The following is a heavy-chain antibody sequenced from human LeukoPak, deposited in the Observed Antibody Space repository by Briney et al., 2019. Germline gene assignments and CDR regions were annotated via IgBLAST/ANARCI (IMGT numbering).Heavy chain of an antibody. D-gene: IGHD3-10*01. J-gene: IGHJ4*02. V-gene: IGHV3-7*01. Sequence: GGSLRLSCAASGFTFSSYWMSWVRQAPGKGLEWVATIRHDGSRKYYVDSVKGRFTISRDNAKNSLYLQINSLRAEDTAVSDCARHLSGVTGDTYGRGFDYWGQGTVVTVSS. CDR3: ARHLSGVTGDTYGRGFDY. CDR2: IRHDGSRK. CDR1: GFTFSSYW.